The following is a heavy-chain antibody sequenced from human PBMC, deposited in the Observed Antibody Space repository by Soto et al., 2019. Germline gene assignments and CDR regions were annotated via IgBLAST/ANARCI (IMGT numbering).Heavy chain of an antibody. Sequence: ASVKVSCKASGYTFTDYYMHWVRQAPGQGLEWMGWINPNSGGTNYAQKFQGRVTMTTDTPISTAYMEVSRLRSDDTAVYYCARDKVAGDYYYYDMDVWGQGTTVTVSS. CDR3: ARDKVAGDYYYYDMDV. CDR1: GYTFTDYY. CDR2: INPNSGGT. V-gene: IGHV1-2*02. J-gene: IGHJ6*02. D-gene: IGHD6-19*01.